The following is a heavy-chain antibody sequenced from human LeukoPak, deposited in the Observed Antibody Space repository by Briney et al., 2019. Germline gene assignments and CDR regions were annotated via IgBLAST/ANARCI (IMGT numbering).Heavy chain of an antibody. CDR1: GNTFTDLS. V-gene: IGHV1-24*01. CDR3: AREGGWDYYDSSGYLNWFDP. D-gene: IGHD3-22*01. Sequence: GASVKVSCKVSGNTFTDLSMNWVRQAPGKGLEWMGGFDPEDVETIYAQKFQGRVTITADKSTSTAYMELSSLRSEDTAVYYCAREGGWDYYDSSGYLNWFDPWGQGTLVTVSS. J-gene: IGHJ5*02. CDR2: FDPEDVET.